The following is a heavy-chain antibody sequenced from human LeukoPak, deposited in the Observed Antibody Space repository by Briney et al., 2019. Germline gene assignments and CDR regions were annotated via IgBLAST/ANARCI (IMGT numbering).Heavy chain of an antibody. CDR1: GYTFTSYG. CDR3: ARAPEGRFLERLPADYWYFDL. Sequence: ASVKVSCKASGYTFTSYGISWVRQAPGQGLEWMGWISAYNGNTNYAQKLQGRVTMTTDTSTSTDYMELRSLRSDDTAVYYCARAPEGRFLERLPADYWYFDLWGRGTLVTVSS. CDR2: ISAYNGNT. J-gene: IGHJ2*01. V-gene: IGHV1-18*01. D-gene: IGHD3-3*01.